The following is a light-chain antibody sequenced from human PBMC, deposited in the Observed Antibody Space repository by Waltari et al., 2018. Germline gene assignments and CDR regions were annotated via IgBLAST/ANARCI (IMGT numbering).Light chain of an antibody. CDR2: DAS. Sequence: DIQLTQSPSSLSASVGDRVTITCLASQAITNYLNWYQHRPGKAPKLLIHDASKLETGVPSRFSGSQSGTVFTLIISNLQPEDVATYYCQRYDNLPIFAFGPGTKVEI. CDR3: QRYDNLPIFA. CDR1: QAITNY. V-gene: IGKV1-33*01. J-gene: IGKJ3*01.